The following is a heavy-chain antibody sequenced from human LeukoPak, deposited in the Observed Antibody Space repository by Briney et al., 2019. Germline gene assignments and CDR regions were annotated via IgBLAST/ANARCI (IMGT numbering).Heavy chain of an antibody. Sequence: GASVKVSCKASGYIFRSYSISWVRQAPGQGLEWMGWISGESGDTKYAQKFQGRLTMTVDASTSTAHMDLRRLRSDDSAVYYCARQWATVTESLDWYLDVWGRGTLVSVSS. CDR1: GYIFRSYS. V-gene: IGHV1-18*01. CDR2: ISGESGDT. J-gene: IGHJ2*01. CDR3: ARQWATVTESLDWYLDV. D-gene: IGHD4-17*01.